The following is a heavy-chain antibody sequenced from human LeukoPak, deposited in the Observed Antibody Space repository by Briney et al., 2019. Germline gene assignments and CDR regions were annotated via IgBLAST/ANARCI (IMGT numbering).Heavy chain of an antibody. V-gene: IGHV3-7*01. Sequence: GGSLRLSCAASGFVFSTYWMMWARQAPGKGLEWVANMKGDGSEIHYVDSVKGRFTISRDNARNSLFLQMNGLRPEDTAVYYCARPAYTAAYDLWGQGTMVTVSS. J-gene: IGHJ3*01. D-gene: IGHD3-16*01. CDR3: ARPAYTAAYDL. CDR1: GFVFSTYW. CDR2: MKGDGSEI.